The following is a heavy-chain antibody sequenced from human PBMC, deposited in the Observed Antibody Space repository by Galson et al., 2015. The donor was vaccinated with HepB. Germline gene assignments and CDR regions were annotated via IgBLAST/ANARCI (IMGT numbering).Heavy chain of an antibody. CDR3: ARDLAIERLAHIDY. CDR2: ISYDGSNK. J-gene: IGHJ4*02. Sequence: SLRLSCAASGFTFSSYAMHWVRQAPGKGLEWVAVISYDGSNKYYADSVKGRFTISRDNSKNTLYLQMNSLRAEDTAVYYCARDLAIERLAHIDYWGQGTLVTVSS. V-gene: IGHV3-30*04. D-gene: IGHD6-25*01. CDR1: GFTFSSYA.